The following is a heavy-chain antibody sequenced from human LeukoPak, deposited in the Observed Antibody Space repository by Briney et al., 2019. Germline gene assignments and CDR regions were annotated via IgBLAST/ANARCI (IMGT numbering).Heavy chain of an antibody. J-gene: IGHJ4*02. CDR2: IIPIFGTA. Sequence: SVKVYCKASGGTFSSYAISWVRQAPGQGLEWMGRIIPIFGTANYAQKFQGRVTITTDESTSTAYMELSSLRSEDTAVYYCARGPLGRRGYSGYVTFDYWGQGTLVTVSS. D-gene: IGHD5-12*01. V-gene: IGHV1-69*05. CDR1: GGTFSSYA. CDR3: ARGPLGRRGYSGYVTFDY.